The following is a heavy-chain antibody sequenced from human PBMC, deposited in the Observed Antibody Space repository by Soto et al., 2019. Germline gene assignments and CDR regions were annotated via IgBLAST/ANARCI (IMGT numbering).Heavy chain of an antibody. V-gene: IGHV3-7*05. CDR2: IKQDGSEK. Sequence: GGSLRLSCAASGFTFSSYWMSWVRQAPGKGMEWVANIKQDGSEKYYVDSMKGRFTISRDNAKNSLYLQMNSLRAEDTAVYYCARLLGIQLWLKFYYYGMDVWGQGTTVTVSS. D-gene: IGHD5-18*01. CDR1: GFTFSSYW. J-gene: IGHJ6*02. CDR3: ARLLGIQLWLKFYYYGMDV.